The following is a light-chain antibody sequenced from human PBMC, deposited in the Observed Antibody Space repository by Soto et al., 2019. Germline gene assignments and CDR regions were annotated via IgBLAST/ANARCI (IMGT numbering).Light chain of an antibody. J-gene: IGLJ2*01. CDR2: RNN. Sequence: QSVLNQPPSAAGTPGQRGTITCSGSSSNIGSNYVYWYQQLPGTVPQLLIYRNNERPSGVPDRFSGSKSGTSASLAISGLRSEDEADYYCAAWDDSLSGVVFGGGTQLTVL. V-gene: IGLV1-47*01. CDR3: AAWDDSLSGVV. CDR1: SSNIGSNY.